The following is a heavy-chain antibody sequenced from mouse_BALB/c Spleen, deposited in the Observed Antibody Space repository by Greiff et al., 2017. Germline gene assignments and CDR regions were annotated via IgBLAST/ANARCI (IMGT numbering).Heavy chain of an antibody. CDR2: ISYSGST. CDR1: GYSITSDYA. V-gene: IGHV3-2*02. D-gene: IGHD1-1*02. CDR3: ANYDYDAMDY. Sequence: VQLKESGPGLVKPSQSLSLTCTVTGYSITSDYAWNWIRQFPGNKLEWMGYISYSGSTSYNPSLKSRISITRDTSKNQFFLQLNSVTTEDTATYYCANYDYDAMDYWGQGTSVTVSS. J-gene: IGHJ4*01.